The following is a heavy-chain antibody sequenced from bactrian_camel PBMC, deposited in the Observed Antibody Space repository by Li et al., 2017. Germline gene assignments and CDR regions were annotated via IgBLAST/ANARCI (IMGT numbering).Heavy chain of an antibody. J-gene: IGHJ4*01. D-gene: IGHD3*01. CDR3: VAFSYNDMNY. V-gene: IGHV3S11*01. CDR2: IYTGT. CDR1: GFTFNKYA. Sequence: VQLVESGGGLVQPGGSLRLSCAASGFTFNKYAMNWVRQAPGKGLETVSSIYTGTYYADSVKSRFTTSKDNAKNMLYLHMTRAEPEDTAEYYCVAFSYNDMNYWGQGTQVTVS.